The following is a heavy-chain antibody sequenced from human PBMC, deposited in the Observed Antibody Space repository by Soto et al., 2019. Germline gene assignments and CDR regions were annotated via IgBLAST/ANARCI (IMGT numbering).Heavy chain of an antibody. V-gene: IGHV3-30-3*01. J-gene: IGHJ4*02. CDR2: ISYDGSNK. D-gene: IGHD3-3*01. CDR1: GFTFSSYA. Sequence: GGSLRLSCAASGFTFSSYAMHWVRQAPGKGLEWVAVISYDGSNKYYADSVKGRFTISRDNSKNTLYLQMNSLRAENTAVYYCARSPDSIFYFDYWGQGTLVTVSS. CDR3: ARSPDSIFYFDY.